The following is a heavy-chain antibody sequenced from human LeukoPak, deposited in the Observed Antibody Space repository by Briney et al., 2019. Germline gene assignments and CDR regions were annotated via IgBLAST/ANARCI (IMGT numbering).Heavy chain of an antibody. CDR1: GYTFTSSG. Sequence: ASVKVSCKASGYTFTSSGISWVRQAPGQGLEWMGWISGYNGNTKYAQRFQGRVTMTTDTSTTPAYLDLRSLRSDDTAMYFCARDRIQIVGASSVYFQYWGQGTLVTVSS. J-gene: IGHJ1*01. D-gene: IGHD1-26*01. CDR2: ISGYNGNT. CDR3: ARDRIQIVGASSVYFQY. V-gene: IGHV1-18*01.